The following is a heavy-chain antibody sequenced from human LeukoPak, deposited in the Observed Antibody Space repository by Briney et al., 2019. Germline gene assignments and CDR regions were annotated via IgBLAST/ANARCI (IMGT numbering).Heavy chain of an antibody. Sequence: EASVKVSCKASGYTLTGNYMHWVRQAPGQGLEWMGWISAYNGNTNYAQKLQGRVTMTTDTSTRTAYMELRSLRSDDTAVYYYARTGNYFDYWGQGTLVTVSS. CDR1: GYTLTGNY. J-gene: IGHJ4*02. CDR2: ISAYNGNT. V-gene: IGHV1-18*04. D-gene: IGHD3-10*01. CDR3: ARTGNYFDY.